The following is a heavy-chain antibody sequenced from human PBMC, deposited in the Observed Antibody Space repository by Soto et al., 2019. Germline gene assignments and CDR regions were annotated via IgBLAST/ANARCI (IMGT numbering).Heavy chain of an antibody. CDR3: AGFYDILTGYLRDAFDI. D-gene: IGHD3-9*01. Sequence: GSLLLSCSGSGFTFSSYEMNWVRQAAGKGLEWVSYISSSGSTIYYADSVKGRFTISRDNAKNSLYLQMNSLRAEDTAVYYCAGFYDILTGYLRDAFDIWGQGTMVTV. J-gene: IGHJ3*02. CDR1: GFTFSSYE. V-gene: IGHV3-48*03. CDR2: ISSSGSTI.